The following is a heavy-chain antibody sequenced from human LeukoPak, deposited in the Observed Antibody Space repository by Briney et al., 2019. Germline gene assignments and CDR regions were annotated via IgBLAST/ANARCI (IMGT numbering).Heavy chain of an antibody. CDR3: ATKYRSSWPPNDY. V-gene: IGHV3-21*01. CDR2: ISSSSSYI. CDR1: GFTFSSYS. Sequence: IPGGSLRLSCAASGFTFSSYSMNWVRQAPGKGLEWVSSISSSSSYIYYADSVKGRFTISRDNAKNSLYLQMNSLRGEDTAVYYCATKYRSSWPPNDYWGQGTLVPVSS. D-gene: IGHD6-13*01. J-gene: IGHJ4*02.